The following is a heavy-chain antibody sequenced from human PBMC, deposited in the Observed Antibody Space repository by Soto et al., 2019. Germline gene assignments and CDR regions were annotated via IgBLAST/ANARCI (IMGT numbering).Heavy chain of an antibody. CDR3: ARDNVIWRTFDY. V-gene: IGHV3-30-3*01. CDR2: ISYDGSNK. J-gene: IGHJ4*02. CDR1: GFTFSSYA. Sequence: GGSLRLSCAASGFTFSSYAMHWVRQAPGKGLEWVAVISYDGSNKYYADSVKGRFTISRDNSKNTLYLQMNSLRAEDTAVYYCARDNVIWRTFDYWGQGTLVTVSS. D-gene: IGHD3-3*01.